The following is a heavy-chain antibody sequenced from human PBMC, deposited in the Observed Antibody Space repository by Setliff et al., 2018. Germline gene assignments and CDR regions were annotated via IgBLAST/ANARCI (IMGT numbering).Heavy chain of an antibody. CDR2: IYYSGST. CDR1: GGSFSGYY. Sequence: SETLSLTCAVYGGSFSGYYWSWIRQPPGKGLEWIGYIYYSGSTYYNPSLKSRVTISVDTSKNQFSLKVTSVTAADTAVYYCVRSMPDTANFDYWGQGTLVTVSS. J-gene: IGHJ4*02. CDR3: VRSMPDTANFDY. V-gene: IGHV4-34*01. D-gene: IGHD5-18*01.